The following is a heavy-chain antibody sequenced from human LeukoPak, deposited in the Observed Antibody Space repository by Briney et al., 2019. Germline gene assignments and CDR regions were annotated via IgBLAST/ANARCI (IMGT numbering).Heavy chain of an antibody. V-gene: IGHV5-51*01. Sequence: GESLKISCQGSGYSFTSHWIGWVRQMPGKGLEWMGIIYPDDSDTRYSPSFQGQVTISADKSINTAYLQWTSLKASDTAMYFCAKLWSYYFGFWGQGTLVTVSS. CDR1: GYSFTSHW. J-gene: IGHJ4*02. CDR3: AKLWSYYFGF. D-gene: IGHD3-16*01. CDR2: IYPDDSDT.